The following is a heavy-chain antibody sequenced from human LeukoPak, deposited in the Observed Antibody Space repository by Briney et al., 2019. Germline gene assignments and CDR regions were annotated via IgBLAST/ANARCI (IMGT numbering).Heavy chain of an antibody. Sequence: GGSLRLSCAASGFTFSSYPLHWVRQAPGKGLEWVAVISYDGSNKDYADSVKGRFTTSRDNSKNTLYLQMNSLRAEDTAVYYCARGGYYYGSGSYSWGQGTLVTVSS. CDR2: ISYDGSNK. D-gene: IGHD3-10*01. CDR3: ARGGYYYGSGSYS. CDR1: GFTFSSYP. V-gene: IGHV3-30*04. J-gene: IGHJ4*02.